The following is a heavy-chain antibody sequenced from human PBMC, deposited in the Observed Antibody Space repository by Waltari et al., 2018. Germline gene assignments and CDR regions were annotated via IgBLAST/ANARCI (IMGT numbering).Heavy chain of an antibody. V-gene: IGHV4-39*01. CDR2: IYYSGST. CDR3: AKSGADFGSGSYYEA. J-gene: IGHJ5*02. D-gene: IGHD3-10*01. CDR1: GGSVRSSTYY. Sequence: QLQLQESGPGLVKPSETLSLTSTFSGGSVRSSTYYWGWIRQSPGKGLEWIGSIYYSGSTEYNPSLRGRVTISVDTPKNQFSLKVTSVTAADTAMYYCAKSGADFGSGSYYEAWGQGTLVSVSS.